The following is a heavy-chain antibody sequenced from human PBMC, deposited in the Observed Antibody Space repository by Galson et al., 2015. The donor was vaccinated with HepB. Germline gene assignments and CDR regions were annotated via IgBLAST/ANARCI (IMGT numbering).Heavy chain of an antibody. Sequence: SLRLFCAPSGFTFSSYGMHWVRQAPGKGLERVAVISYDGSNKYYADSVKGRFTISRDNSKNTLYLQMNSMRADDTAVYYCAKDLVRGVYFNWFDPWGQGTLVTVSS. CDR3: AKDLVRGVYFNWFDP. CDR1: GFTFSSYG. J-gene: IGHJ5*02. V-gene: IGHV3-30*18. D-gene: IGHD3-10*01. CDR2: ISYDGSNK.